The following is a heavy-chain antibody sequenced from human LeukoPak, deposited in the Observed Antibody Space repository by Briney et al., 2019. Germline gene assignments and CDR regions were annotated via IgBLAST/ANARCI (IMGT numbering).Heavy chain of an antibody. CDR3: GGRYYYDSSTYYPLNY. Sequence: GGSLRLSCAASGFTFSSYSMTWVRQAPGKGPEWVSVIGTSADYTYYADSVKGRFTISRDNSKNTLYLQMISLRAEDTAVYYCGGRYYYDSSTYYPLNYWGQGTLVTVSS. V-gene: IGHV3-23*01. CDR1: GFTFSSYS. J-gene: IGHJ4*02. D-gene: IGHD3-22*01. CDR2: IGTSADYT.